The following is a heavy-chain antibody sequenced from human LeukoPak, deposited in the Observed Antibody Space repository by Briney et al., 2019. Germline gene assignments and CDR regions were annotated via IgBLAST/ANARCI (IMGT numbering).Heavy chain of an antibody. CDR1: GGSFSGYY. CDR2: INHSGST. CDR3: ARHPTYYYDSSGYY. J-gene: IGHJ4*02. Sequence: SETLSLTCAVYGGSFSGYYWSWIRQPPGKGLEWIGEINHSGSTNYNPSLKSRVTISVDTSKNQFSLKLSSVTAADTAVYYCARHPTYYYDSSGYYWGQGTLVTVSS. V-gene: IGHV4-34*01. D-gene: IGHD3-22*01.